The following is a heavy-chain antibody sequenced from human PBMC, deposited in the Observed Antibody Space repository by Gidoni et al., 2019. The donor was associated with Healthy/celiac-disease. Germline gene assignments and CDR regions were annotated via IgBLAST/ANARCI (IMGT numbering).Heavy chain of an antibody. J-gene: IGHJ4*02. CDR3: ARIGGVVPAAIGFDY. CDR1: GYTFTSYY. D-gene: IGHD2-2*01. CDR2: INPSGGST. V-gene: IGHV1-46*01. Sequence: QVQLVQSGAEVKKPGASVKVSCKASGYTFTSYYMHWVRQAPGQWLEWMGIINPSGGSTSYAQKFQGRVTMTRDTSTSTVYMELSSLRSEDTAVYYCARIGGVVPAAIGFDYWGQGTLVTVSS.